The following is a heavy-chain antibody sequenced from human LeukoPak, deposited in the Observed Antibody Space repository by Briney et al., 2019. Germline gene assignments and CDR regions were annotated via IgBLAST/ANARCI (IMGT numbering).Heavy chain of an antibody. CDR3: ARERGGGTIDY. CDR1: GGSISSYS. J-gene: IGHJ4*02. CDR2: IYHSGST. V-gene: IGHV4-30-2*01. D-gene: IGHD2-15*01. Sequence: PSETLSLTCTVSGGSISSYSWSWIRQPPGKGLEWIGYIYHSGSTYYNPSLKSRVTISVDRSKNQFSLKLSSVTAADTAVYYCARERGGGTIDYWGQGTLVTVSS.